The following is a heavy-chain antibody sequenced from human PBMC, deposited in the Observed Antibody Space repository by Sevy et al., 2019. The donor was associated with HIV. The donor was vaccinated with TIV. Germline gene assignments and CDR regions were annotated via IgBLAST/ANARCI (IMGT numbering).Heavy chain of an antibody. CDR2: ISYDGSHK. V-gene: IGHV3-30-3*01. D-gene: IGHD6-6*01. CDR1: GFIFGSYA. Sequence: GGSLRLSCAASGFIFGSYAMNWVRQAPGKGLEWVAVISYDGSHKYYADSVKGRLTISRDSSKNTLFLQMHSLRTDDTVANYCARDPGSSLSSFDYWGQGTLVTVSS. J-gene: IGHJ4*02. CDR3: ARDPGSSLSSFDY.